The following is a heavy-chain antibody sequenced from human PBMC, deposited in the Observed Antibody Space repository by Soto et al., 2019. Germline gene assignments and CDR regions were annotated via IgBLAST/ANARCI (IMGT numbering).Heavy chain of an antibody. CDR2: ISYSGTT. Sequence: QVQLQESGPGLVKPSETLSLTCTVSGVSVSSGSFYWAWIRQPPGKGLEWIGFISYSGTTNYNPPLKSRVTISVDTSSSQISPMVSSLTAADTALYYCARGATVTQYDYWGQGTLVTVSS. V-gene: IGHV4-61*01. CDR3: ARGATVTQYDY. J-gene: IGHJ4*02. CDR1: GVSVSSGSFY. D-gene: IGHD4-17*01.